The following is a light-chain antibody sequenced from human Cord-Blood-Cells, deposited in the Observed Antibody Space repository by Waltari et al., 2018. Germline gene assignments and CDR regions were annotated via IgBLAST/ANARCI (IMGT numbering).Light chain of an antibody. CDR1: QSVSSK. Sequence: EIVMTQSPATLSVSPGERATLSCRASQSVSSKLAWYQPKPGQAPRLLIYGASTRATGIPARCSGSGSGTEFTLTISSLQSEGFAVYYCQQYNNWPRTFGQGTKVEIK. CDR2: GAS. CDR3: QQYNNWPRT. J-gene: IGKJ1*01. V-gene: IGKV3-15*01.